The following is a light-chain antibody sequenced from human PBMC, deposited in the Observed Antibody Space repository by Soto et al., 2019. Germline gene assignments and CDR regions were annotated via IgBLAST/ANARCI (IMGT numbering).Light chain of an antibody. V-gene: IGKV1-39*01. J-gene: IGKJ4*01. CDR3: QQSYSIPRT. CDR1: QSISFY. Sequence: DIQMTQSPSSLSASVGDRVIITFLASQSISFYLNWYLQKPGKAPELLIAAESSLYSAVPSRFSGSGSGTNFTLTISSLQPEDFATYYCQQSYSIPRTFGGGTKVDI. CDR2: AES.